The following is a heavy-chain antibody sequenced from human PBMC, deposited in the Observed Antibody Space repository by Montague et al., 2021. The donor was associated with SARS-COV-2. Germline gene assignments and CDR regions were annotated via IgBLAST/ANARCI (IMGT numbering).Heavy chain of an antibody. CDR3: ARHYGSGFDY. CDR2: IFYTGTT. J-gene: IGHJ4*02. D-gene: IGHD3-10*01. CDR1: GGSISSSSYH. Sequence: SETLSLTCTVSGGSISSSSYHWGWIRQPPGKGLDWIGNIFYTGTTYYNPSLKSRVTIFVDTSKNQFSLKLISVAAADTAVYYCARHYGSGFDYWGQGTLLTVSS. V-gene: IGHV4-39*01.